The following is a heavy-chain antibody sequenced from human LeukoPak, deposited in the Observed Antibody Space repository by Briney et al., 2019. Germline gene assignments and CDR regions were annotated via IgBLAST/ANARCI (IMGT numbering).Heavy chain of an antibody. Sequence: SETLSLTCTVSCDSISSRGYYWGWIRQPPGKGLEWIGSIYYSGSTYHHPSLKSRVTISVDTSKNQFSLKLSSVTAADTAMYYCARRASTVVTFNDYWGQGTLVTVSS. CDR1: CDSISSRGYY. J-gene: IGHJ4*02. CDR3: ARRASTVVTFNDY. CDR2: IYYSGST. V-gene: IGHV4-39*01. D-gene: IGHD4-23*01.